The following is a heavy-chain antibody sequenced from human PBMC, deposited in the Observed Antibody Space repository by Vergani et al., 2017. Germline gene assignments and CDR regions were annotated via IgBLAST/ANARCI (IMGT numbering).Heavy chain of an antibody. J-gene: IGHJ4*02. CDR3: ARMGGYDEGDAFRIGYFDS. CDR2: IYSTGST. CDR1: GDSISSGVYY. D-gene: IGHD3-22*01. Sequence: QVQLQESGPGLVKPSQTLSLTCSVSGDSISSGVYYWNWIRQHPGKCLEWIGYIYSTGSTHHNPSLRRRINMSVDTSKNQFSLKLNSVTAADTAMYYCARMGGYDEGDAFRIGYFDSWGPGILGTVSS. V-gene: IGHV4-31*03.